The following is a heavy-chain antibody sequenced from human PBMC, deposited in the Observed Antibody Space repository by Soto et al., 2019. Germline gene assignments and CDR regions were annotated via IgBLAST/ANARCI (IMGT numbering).Heavy chain of an antibody. CDR1: GYTFTRYC. CDR3: ARRDYYDSSGYYWIMWAFDI. J-gene: IGHJ3*02. CDR2: MSAYNGNT. V-gene: IGHV1-18*04. D-gene: IGHD3-22*01. Sequence: ASVKVSCKASGYTFTRYCISWGRHAPGQGLEWMGWMSAYNGNTNYAQKLQGRVTMTTDTSTSTAYMELRSLRSDDTAVYYCARRDYYDSSGYYWIMWAFDIWGQGTMVTVPS.